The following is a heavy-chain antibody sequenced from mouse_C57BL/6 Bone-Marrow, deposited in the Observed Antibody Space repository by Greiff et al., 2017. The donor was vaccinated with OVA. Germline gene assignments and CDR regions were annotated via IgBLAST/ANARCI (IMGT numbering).Heavy chain of an antibody. CDR3: ARDDYGTLYYFDY. CDR1: GFTFSSYA. CDR2: ISDGGSCT. D-gene: IGHD1-1*01. J-gene: IGHJ2*01. Sequence: EVKLMESGGGLVKPGGSLKLSCAASGFTFSSYAMSWVRQTPVQSLEWVATISDGGSCTSYPDNVKGRFIISRDNAKNTLYLQLSHLKSEDTAMYYCARDDYGTLYYFDYWGQGTTLTVSS. V-gene: IGHV5-4*01.